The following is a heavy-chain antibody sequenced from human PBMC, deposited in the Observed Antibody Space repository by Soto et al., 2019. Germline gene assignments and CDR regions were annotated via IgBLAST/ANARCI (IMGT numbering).Heavy chain of an antibody. J-gene: IGHJ6*03. CDR1: GFTFSYYD. CDR3: ARAPLSIADNYYYYMDV. V-gene: IGHV3-13*01. D-gene: IGHD6-6*01. Sequence: PGGSLRLSCAASGFTFSYYDMHWVRQATGKGLEWVSAIGTAGDTYYPGSVKGRFTISRENAKNSLYLQMNSLRAEDTAVYYCARAPLSIADNYYYYMDVWGKGTTVTVSS. CDR2: IGTAGDT.